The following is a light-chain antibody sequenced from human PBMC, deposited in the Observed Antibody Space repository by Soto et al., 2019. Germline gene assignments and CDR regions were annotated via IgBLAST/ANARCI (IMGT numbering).Light chain of an antibody. CDR1: SSDVGGYNY. J-gene: IGLJ2*01. V-gene: IGLV2-8*01. CDR2: DVN. CDR3: SSYAPSDVV. Sequence: QSALTQPPSASGSPGQSVAISCTGTSSDVGGYNYVSWYQQHPGKAPNLMIYDVNKRPSGVPDRFSGSKSGNTASLTVSGLQAADEAYYFCSSYAPSDVVFGGGTQLTVL.